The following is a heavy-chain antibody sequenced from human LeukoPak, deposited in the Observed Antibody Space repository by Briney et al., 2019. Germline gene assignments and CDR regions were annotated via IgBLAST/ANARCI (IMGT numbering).Heavy chain of an antibody. CDR2: ISSSSSYI. CDR3: ARGLVGATGAYYFDY. D-gene: IGHD1-26*01. V-gene: IGHV3-21*01. J-gene: IGHJ4*02. CDR1: GFTFSSYS. Sequence: GGSLRLSCAAPGFTFSSYSMNWVRQAPGKGLEWVSSISSSSSYIYYADSVKGRFTISRDNAKNSLYLQMNSLRAEDTAVYYCARGLVGATGAYYFDYWGQGTLVTVPS.